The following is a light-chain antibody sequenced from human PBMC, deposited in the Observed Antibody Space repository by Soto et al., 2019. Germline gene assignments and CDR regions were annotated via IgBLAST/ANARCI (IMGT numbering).Light chain of an antibody. CDR3: QQYDSSPWT. J-gene: IGKJ1*01. V-gene: IGKV3-20*01. Sequence: EIVMTQSPATLSVSPGERATLSCRASQSVNSVYLSWYQQKPGQAPRLLIYGASSRATGIPDRFSGSGSGTDFTLTISRLEPEDFAVYYCQQYDSSPWTFGQGTKVDIK. CDR1: QSVNSVY. CDR2: GAS.